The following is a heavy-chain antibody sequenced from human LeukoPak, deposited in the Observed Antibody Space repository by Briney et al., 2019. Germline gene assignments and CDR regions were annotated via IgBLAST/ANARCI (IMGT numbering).Heavy chain of an antibody. CDR2: INPGGGEK. D-gene: IGHD2-8*02. CDR1: TFTFSSYY. CDR3: ARGAADGVPWFDP. V-gene: IGHV3-7*01. J-gene: IGHJ5*02. Sequence: PGGSLRLSCAASTFTFSSYYMTWVRQTPGKGLEWVANINPGGGEKYYVDSVKGRFTISRDNAKNSLFLQMNSLRAEDTAVYYCARGAADGVPWFDPWGQGTLVTVSS.